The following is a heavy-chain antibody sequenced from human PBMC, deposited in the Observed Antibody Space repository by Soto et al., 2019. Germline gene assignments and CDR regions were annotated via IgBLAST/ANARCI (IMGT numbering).Heavy chain of an antibody. CDR3: AKDLHLAARLPYGMDV. J-gene: IGHJ6*02. D-gene: IGHD6-6*01. CDR1: GFTFSSYA. Sequence: PWGSLRLSCAASGFTFSSYALNWVRQAPGKGLEWVSAISGSGGSTYYADSVKGRFTISRDNSKNTLYLQMNSLRAEDTAVYYCAKDLHLAARLPYGMDVWGQGTTVTVSS. CDR2: ISGSGGST. V-gene: IGHV3-23*01.